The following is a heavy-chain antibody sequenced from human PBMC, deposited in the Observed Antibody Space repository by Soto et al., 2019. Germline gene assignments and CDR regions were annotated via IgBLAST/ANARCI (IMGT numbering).Heavy chain of an antibody. CDR3: ATGGRKDYYYYYCMDV. CDR2: ITHSGGSA. CDR1: GFSFSNYP. V-gene: IGHV3-23*01. D-gene: IGHD3-16*01. Sequence: GGSLRLSCAASGFSFSNYPVNWVRQAPGKGLEWISAITHSGGSAFYADSVRGRFTISRDNSKSTLYLQMNNLRADDTAVYYCATGGRKDYYYYYCMDVWGKGTTVTVSS. J-gene: IGHJ6*03.